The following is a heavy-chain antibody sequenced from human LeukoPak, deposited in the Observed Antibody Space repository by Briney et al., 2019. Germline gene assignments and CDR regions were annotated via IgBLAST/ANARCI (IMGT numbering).Heavy chain of an antibody. CDR3: ARDTRGYLDY. Sequence: PGGSLRLSCAASGFTFDDYAMHWVRQAPGKGLEWVSGISWNSGSIGYADSVKGRFTISRDNAKNSLYLQMNSLRAEDTAVYYCARDTRGYLDYWGQGTLVTVSS. J-gene: IGHJ4*02. D-gene: IGHD5-12*01. CDR2: ISWNSGSI. CDR1: GFTFDDYA. V-gene: IGHV3-9*01.